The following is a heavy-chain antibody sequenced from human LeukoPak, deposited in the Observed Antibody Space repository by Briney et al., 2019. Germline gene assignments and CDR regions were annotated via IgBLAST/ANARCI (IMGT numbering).Heavy chain of an antibody. J-gene: IGHJ4*02. CDR2: IGPTGTDR. CDR1: GFTFRSCG. V-gene: IGHV3-21*01. D-gene: IGHD1-14*01. CDR3: ATETIGRHYDY. Sequence: GGSLRLSCAASGFTFRSCGSNWVRQAPGKGLEWVSSIGPTGTDRYYADSVRGRFTISRDNAKNSMYLQMDSPRDEDTAVYYCATETIGRHYDYWGQGTLLTVSS.